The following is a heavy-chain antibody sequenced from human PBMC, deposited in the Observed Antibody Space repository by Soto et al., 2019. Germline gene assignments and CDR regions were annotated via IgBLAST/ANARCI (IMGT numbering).Heavy chain of an antibody. J-gene: IGHJ4*02. V-gene: IGHV3-21*06. CDR1: GFTFSYYP. CDR3: AREGVHNYTEYYFDY. D-gene: IGHD3-10*01. Sequence: GGSLRLSCAASGFTFSYYPLHWVRWAPGKGLEWVSSISGIRDYIRYADSVKGRFTISRDNAKTSLYLQMNSLTAEDTAVYYCAREGVHNYTEYYFDYWGQGTLVTVSS. CDR2: ISGIRDYI.